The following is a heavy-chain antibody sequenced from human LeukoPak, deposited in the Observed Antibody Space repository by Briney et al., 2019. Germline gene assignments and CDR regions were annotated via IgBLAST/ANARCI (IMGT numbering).Heavy chain of an antibody. CDR1: GESFSGYY. D-gene: IGHD4-17*01. CDR2: IYYSGST. V-gene: IGHV4-34*01. J-gene: IGHJ3*02. CDR3: ARYDTVTTMNDAFDI. Sequence: PSETLSLTCAVYGESFSGYYWSWIRQPPGKGLEWIGSIYYSGSTYYNPSLKSRVTISVDTSKNQFSLKLSSVTAADTAVYYCARYDTVTTMNDAFDIWGQGTMVTVSS.